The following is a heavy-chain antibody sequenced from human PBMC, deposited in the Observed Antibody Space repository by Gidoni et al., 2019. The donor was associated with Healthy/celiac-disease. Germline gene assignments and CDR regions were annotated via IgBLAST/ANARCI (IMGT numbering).Heavy chain of an antibody. CDR3: AKSRGSYYLDY. V-gene: IGHV3-9*01. D-gene: IGHD1-26*01. J-gene: IGHJ4*02. CDR2: ISWNSGSI. Sequence: EVQLVESGGGWVQPGRSLRLSCAASGFTFDDYAMHWVRQAPGKGLEWVSGISWNSGSIGYADSVKGRFTISRDNAKNSLYLQMNSLRAEDTALYYCAKSRGSYYLDYWGQGTLVTVSS. CDR1: GFTFDDYA.